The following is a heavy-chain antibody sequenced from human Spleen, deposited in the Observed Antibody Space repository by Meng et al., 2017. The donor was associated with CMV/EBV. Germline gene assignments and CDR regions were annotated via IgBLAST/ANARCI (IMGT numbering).Heavy chain of an antibody. D-gene: IGHD1-7*01. Sequence: QVQLQESGPGLVKPSQTLSLTCTVSGGSISSGSYYWSWIRQPAGKGLEWIGRIYTSGSTNYNPSLKSRVTMSVDTSKNQFSLKLSSVTAADTAVYYCARAGRELELTYFDYWGQGTLVTVSS. CDR1: GGSISSGSYY. V-gene: IGHV4-61*02. CDR3: ARAGRELELTYFDY. J-gene: IGHJ4*02. CDR2: IYTSGST.